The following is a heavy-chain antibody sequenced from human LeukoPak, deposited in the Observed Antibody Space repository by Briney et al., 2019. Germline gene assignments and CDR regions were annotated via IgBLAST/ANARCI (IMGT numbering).Heavy chain of an antibody. D-gene: IGHD3-10*01. J-gene: IGHJ4*02. Sequence: SETLSLTCTVSGGSISSYYWSWIRQPPGKGLEWIGYIYYSGSTNYNPSLKSRVTISIDSSRNQFSLKLSSVTAADTAVYYCARAPGYYGSEGFDYWGQGTLVTVSS. V-gene: IGHV4-59*01. CDR2: IYYSGST. CDR1: GGSISSYY. CDR3: ARAPGYYGSEGFDY.